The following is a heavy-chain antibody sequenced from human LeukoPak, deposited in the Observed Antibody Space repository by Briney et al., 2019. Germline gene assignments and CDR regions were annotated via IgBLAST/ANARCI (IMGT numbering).Heavy chain of an antibody. J-gene: IGHJ4*02. D-gene: IGHD1-26*01. CDR1: KLTFNNYC. CDR3: WTLVYSGSRYQFDT. Sequence: PSESLSLTCSVSKLTFNNYCRTWVRQPPGQGLEWIGKILYSGATTYKASFDSGRITSVNNSKNTSSLRLFSSPGADPAAFYCWTLVYSGSRYQFDTWGQGTLVTVSS. V-gene: IGHV4-59*01. CDR2: ILYSGAT.